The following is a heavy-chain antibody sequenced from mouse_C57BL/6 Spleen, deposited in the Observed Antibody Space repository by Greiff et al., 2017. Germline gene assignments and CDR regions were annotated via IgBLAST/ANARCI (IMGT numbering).Heavy chain of an antibody. CDR2: INPGSGGT. Sequence: QVQLQQSGAELVRPGTSVKVSCKASGYAFTNYLIEWVKQRPGQGLEWIGVINPGSGGTNYNEKFKGKATLTADKSSSTAYMQLSSLTSEDSAVYFCARRNGYYDYAMDYWGQGTSVTVSS. D-gene: IGHD2-3*01. CDR1: GYAFTNYL. CDR3: ARRNGYYDYAMDY. J-gene: IGHJ4*01. V-gene: IGHV1-54*01.